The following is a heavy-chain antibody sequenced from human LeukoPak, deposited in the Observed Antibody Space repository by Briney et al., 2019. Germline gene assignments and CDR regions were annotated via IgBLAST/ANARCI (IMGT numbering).Heavy chain of an antibody. Sequence: GGSLRLSCAASGFTFSSYWMSWVRQAPGKGLEWVANIKQDGSEKNYVDSVKGRFTISRDNAKNSLDLQMNSLGAEDTAVYYCARDVGTSGWYTFDYWGQGTLVTVSS. CDR2: IKQDGSEK. V-gene: IGHV3-7*01. CDR1: GFTFSSYW. D-gene: IGHD6-19*01. CDR3: ARDVGTSGWYTFDY. J-gene: IGHJ4*02.